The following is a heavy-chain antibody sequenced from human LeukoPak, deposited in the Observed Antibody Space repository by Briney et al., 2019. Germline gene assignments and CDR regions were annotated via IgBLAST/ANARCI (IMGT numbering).Heavy chain of an antibody. CDR1: GYSISSGYY. D-gene: IGHD3-10*01. CDR3: ARDYYGSGRSLDY. J-gene: IGHJ4*02. V-gene: IGHV4-38-2*02. CDR2: IYHSGST. Sequence: PSETLSLTCAVSGYSISSGYYWGWIRQPPGKGLEWIGSIYHSGSTYYNPSLESRVTISVDTSKNQFSLKLSSVTAADTAVYYCARDYYGSGRSLDYWGQGTLVTVSS.